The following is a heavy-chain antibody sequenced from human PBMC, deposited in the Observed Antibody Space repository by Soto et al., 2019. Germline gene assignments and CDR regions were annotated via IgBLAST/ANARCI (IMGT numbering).Heavy chain of an antibody. Sequence: GESLKISCRTSGYRFTSYWIAWVRQMPGKGLEWMGIIFPSDSDTRYSPSSQGQVTISADRSTSTVFLQWASLKASDTAVYFCARKDKSGYFNWFDPWGQGTLVTVSS. V-gene: IGHV5-51*01. J-gene: IGHJ5*02. CDR1: GYRFTSYW. D-gene: IGHD3-22*01. CDR3: ARKDKSGYFNWFDP. CDR2: IFPSDSDT.